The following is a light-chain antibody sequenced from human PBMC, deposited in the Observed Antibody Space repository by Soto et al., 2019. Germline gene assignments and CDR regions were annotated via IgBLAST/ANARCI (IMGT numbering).Light chain of an antibody. Sequence: QSVLTQRHSVSGSPGQSVTISCTGTSSDFGSYNRVSWYQRPPRTGPKLMIYEVSNRPSGVPERFSGSKSGNTASLTISGLQAEDEAEYYCSLYTSDSTYVFGTGTKVTVL. V-gene: IGLV2-18*01. CDR1: SSDFGSYNR. CDR2: EVS. J-gene: IGLJ1*01. CDR3: SLYTSDSTYV.